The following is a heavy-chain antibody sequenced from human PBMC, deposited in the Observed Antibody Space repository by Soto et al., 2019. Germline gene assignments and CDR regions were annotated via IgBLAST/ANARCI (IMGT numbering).Heavy chain of an antibody. V-gene: IGHV3-48*04. CDR3: ARDKDWAFDY. CDR2: IFATSTTI. J-gene: IGHJ4*02. D-gene: IGHD3-9*01. Sequence: EVQLVEAGGGLVQPGGSLRLSCVASGFTFSSYSMVWVRQAPGKGLEWISYIFATSTTIYYADSVKGRFTVSRDNTQNSLFLLMNSLRAEDTAISYCARDKDWAFDYWGQGTLVTVSS. CDR1: GFTFSSYS.